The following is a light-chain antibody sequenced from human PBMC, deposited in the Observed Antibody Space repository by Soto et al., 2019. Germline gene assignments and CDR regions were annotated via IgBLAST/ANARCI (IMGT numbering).Light chain of an antibody. CDR1: SSDVGYYNY. CDR3: CSYAGSSWV. V-gene: IGLV2-11*01. J-gene: IGLJ3*02. CDR2: DVT. Sequence: QSVLTQPRSVSGSPGQSVTISCTGSSSDVGYYNYVSWYQQHPGKAPKLIIYDVTKRPSGVPDRFSGSKSGNTASLTISGLQTEDETDYYCCSYAGSSWVFGGGTKVTVL.